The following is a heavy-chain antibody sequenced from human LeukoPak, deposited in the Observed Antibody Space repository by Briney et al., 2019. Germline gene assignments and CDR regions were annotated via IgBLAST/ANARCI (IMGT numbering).Heavy chain of an antibody. CDR2: INHSGST. D-gene: IGHD5-18*01. V-gene: IGHV4-34*01. CDR1: GGSISSYY. J-gene: IGHJ4*02. CDR3: ARTFGYSYRWWFDY. Sequence: SETLSLTCTVSGGSISSYYWSWIRQPPGKGLEWIGEINHSGSTNYNPSLKSRVTISVDTSKNQFSLKLSSVTAADTAVYYCARTFGYSYRWWFDYWGQGTLVTVSS.